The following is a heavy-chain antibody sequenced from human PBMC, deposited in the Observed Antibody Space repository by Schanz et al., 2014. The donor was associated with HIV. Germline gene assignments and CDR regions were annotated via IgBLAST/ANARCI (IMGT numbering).Heavy chain of an antibody. Sequence: EVQLLDSGGGLVQPGGSLRLSCAASGFIFNSYAMSWVRQAPGKGLDRVSTISGSGDNTFYADSVKGRFTTSRDNSKNTLYLQMNSLRAEDTAVYYCARAPSDFWMAYFDYWGQGTLVTVSS. CDR3: ARAPSDFWMAYFDY. D-gene: IGHD3-3*01. CDR2: ISGSGDNT. CDR1: GFIFNSYA. V-gene: IGHV3-23*01. J-gene: IGHJ4*02.